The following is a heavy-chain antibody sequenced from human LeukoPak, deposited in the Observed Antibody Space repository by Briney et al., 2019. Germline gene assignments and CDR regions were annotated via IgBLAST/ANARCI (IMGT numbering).Heavy chain of an antibody. Sequence: GASVKVSCKASGGTFSSYAISWVRQAPGQGLEWMGRIIPILGIANYAQKFQGRVTITTDESTSTAYMELSSLRSEDTAVYYCASEYSSSSTGSTATTFDYWGQGTLVTVSS. CDR1: GGTFSSYA. CDR2: IIPILGIA. CDR3: ASEYSSSSTGSTATTFDY. D-gene: IGHD6-6*01. V-gene: IGHV1-69*04. J-gene: IGHJ4*02.